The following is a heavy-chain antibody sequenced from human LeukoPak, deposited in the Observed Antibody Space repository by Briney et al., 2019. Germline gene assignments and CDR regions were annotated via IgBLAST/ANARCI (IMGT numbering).Heavy chain of an antibody. J-gene: IGHJ4*02. CDR2: ISGSGGST. CDR1: GFTFSSYA. Sequence: GGSLRLSCAASGFTFSSYAMSWVRQAPGKGLEWVSAISGSGGSTYYADSVKGRFTISRDNSKNTLYLQMNSLRAEDTAVYYCAKDPKTTVVTPGSFDYWGQGTLVTVSS. V-gene: IGHV3-23*01. D-gene: IGHD4-23*01. CDR3: AKDPKTTVVTPGSFDY.